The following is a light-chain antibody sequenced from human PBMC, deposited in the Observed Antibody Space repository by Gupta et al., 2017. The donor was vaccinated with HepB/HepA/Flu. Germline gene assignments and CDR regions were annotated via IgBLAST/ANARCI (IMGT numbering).Light chain of an antibody. Sequence: EIVLTQSPATLSLSPGERATLSCRASQGFRSYLAWYQQKPGQSPRLLIYDASNMATGIPARFGGSGSGTYLTLTISIREPVASAVHYCQQRSNWPPWTFGQGTKVEIK. J-gene: IGKJ1*01. CDR3: QQRSNWPPWT. V-gene: IGKV3-11*01. CDR1: QGFRSY. CDR2: DAS.